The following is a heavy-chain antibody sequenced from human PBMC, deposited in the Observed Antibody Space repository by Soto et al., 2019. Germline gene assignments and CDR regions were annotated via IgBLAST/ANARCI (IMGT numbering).Heavy chain of an antibody. CDR2: IDPSDSYT. D-gene: IGHD6-6*01. Sequence: GESLKISCKGSGSSFTSYLISWVRQMPGKGLEWMGRIDPSDSYTNYSPSFQGHVTSSADKSISTAYLQWSSMKASDTAMYYWASLSIAARREPGYYGMYVWGQGTTVTVS. V-gene: IGHV5-10-1*01. CDR3: ASLSIAARREPGYYGMYV. CDR1: GSSFTSYL. J-gene: IGHJ6*02.